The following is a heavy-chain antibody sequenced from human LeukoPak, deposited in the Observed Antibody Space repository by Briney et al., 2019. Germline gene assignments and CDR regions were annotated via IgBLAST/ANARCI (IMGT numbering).Heavy chain of an antibody. CDR1: GFTFSSYA. V-gene: IGHV3-30*04. CDR3: ARDSPTVEYNWFDP. CDR2: ISYDGSNK. D-gene: IGHD4-23*01. Sequence: GRSLRLSCAASGFTFSSYAMHWVRQAPGKGLEWVAVISYDGSNKYYADSVKGRFTISRDNSKNTLYLQMNSLRAEDTAVYYCARDSPTVEYNWFDPWAREPWSPSPQ. J-gene: IGHJ5*02.